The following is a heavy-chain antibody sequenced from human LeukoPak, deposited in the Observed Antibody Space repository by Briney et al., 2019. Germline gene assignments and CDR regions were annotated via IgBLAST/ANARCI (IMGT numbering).Heavy chain of an antibody. Sequence: PSETLSLTCTVSGYSISSGYYWGWIRQPPGKGLEWIGSIYHSGSTYYNPSLKSRVTTSVDTSKNQFSLKLSSVTAADTAVYYCASHLGSYSPYFDYWGQGTLVTVSS. CDR3: ASHLGSYSPYFDY. CDR2: IYHSGST. J-gene: IGHJ4*02. CDR1: GYSISSGYY. V-gene: IGHV4-38-2*02. D-gene: IGHD1-26*01.